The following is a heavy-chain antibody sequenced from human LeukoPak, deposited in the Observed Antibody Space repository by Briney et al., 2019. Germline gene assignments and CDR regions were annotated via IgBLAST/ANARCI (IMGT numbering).Heavy chain of an antibody. D-gene: IGHD2-15*01. CDR3: ARAGIYYFDY. CDR1: GYTFTGYY. V-gene: IGHV1-8*02. CDR2: MNPNSGNT. J-gene: IGHJ4*02. Sequence: ASVKVSCKASGYTFTGYYMHWVRQATGQGLEWMGWMNPNSGNTGYAQKFQGRVTMTRNTSISTAYMELSSLRSEDTAVYYCARAGIYYFDYWGQGTLVTVSS.